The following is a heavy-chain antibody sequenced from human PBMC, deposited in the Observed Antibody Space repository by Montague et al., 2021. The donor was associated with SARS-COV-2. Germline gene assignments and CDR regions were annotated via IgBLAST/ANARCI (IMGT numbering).Heavy chain of an antibody. CDR1: GFSLSTSGMC. D-gene: IGHD4-23*01. CDR3: ARSYGTTVVTRAFDY. CDR2: IDWDDDK. V-gene: IGHV2-70*01. J-gene: IGHJ4*02. Sequence: PALVKPTQTLTLTCTFPGFSLSTSGMCVSWIRQPPGKALEWLTLIDWDDDKYYSTSLKTRLTISKDTSKNQVVLTTTNMDPVDTATYYCARSYGTTVVTRAFDYWGQGTLVTVSS.